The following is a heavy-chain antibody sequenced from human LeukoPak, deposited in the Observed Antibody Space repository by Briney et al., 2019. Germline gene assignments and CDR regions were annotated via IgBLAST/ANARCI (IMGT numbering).Heavy chain of an antibody. D-gene: IGHD4-17*01. Sequence: PGGSLRLSCAASGFTFSSYWMSWVRQAPGKRLEWVANIKQDGSEKYYVDSVKGRFTISRDNAKNSLYLQMNSLGAEDTAVYYCARTDDYGDYVKYWGQGTLVTVSS. CDR3: ARTDDYGDYVKY. V-gene: IGHV3-7*01. CDR1: GFTFSSYW. J-gene: IGHJ4*02. CDR2: IKQDGSEK.